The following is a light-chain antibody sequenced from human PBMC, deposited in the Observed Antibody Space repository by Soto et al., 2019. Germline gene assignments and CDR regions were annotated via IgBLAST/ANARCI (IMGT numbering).Light chain of an antibody. V-gene: IGKV1-5*01. CDR3: QQYNNWPFS. CDR1: QSISSW. Sequence: DIQMTQSPSTLSASVGDRFTITCRASQSISSWLAWYQQKPGKAPKLLIYGASIRATGVPARFSGTGSETDFTLTISGLQSEDSAVYFCQQYNNWPFSFGQGTRLEI. J-gene: IGKJ5*01. CDR2: GAS.